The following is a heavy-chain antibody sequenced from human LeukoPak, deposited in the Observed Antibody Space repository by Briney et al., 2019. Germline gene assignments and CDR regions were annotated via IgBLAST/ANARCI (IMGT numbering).Heavy chain of an antibody. CDR1: GFTVSSNY. J-gene: IGHJ3*02. D-gene: IGHD1-14*01. CDR2: IYSGGST. CDR3: AREALSYNLGRSAFDI. Sequence: GGSLRLSCAASGFTVSSNYMSWVRQAPGKGLEWVSVIYSGGSTYYADSVKGRFTISRDNSKNTLYLQMNSLRAEDTAVYYCAREALSYNLGRSAFDIWGQGTMVTVSS. V-gene: IGHV3-66*01.